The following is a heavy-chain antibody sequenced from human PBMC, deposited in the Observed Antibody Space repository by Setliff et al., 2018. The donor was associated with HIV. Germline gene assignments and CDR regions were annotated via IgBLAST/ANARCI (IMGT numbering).Heavy chain of an antibody. CDR3: ASGSGYCRNGFCYICVHKNPDKYYFDY. D-gene: IGHD2-8*01. CDR2: SIPLIGTV. V-gene: IGHV1-69*05. J-gene: IGHJ4*02. CDR1: GATFSNSA. Sequence: SVKVSCKASGATFSNSALTWVRQAPGQGLEWMGGSIPLIGTVKYAQKFQGRVTITTDELMTTAYMELTSLRSEDTAVYYCASGSGYCRNGFCYICVHKNPDKYYFDYWGQGTLVTVSS.